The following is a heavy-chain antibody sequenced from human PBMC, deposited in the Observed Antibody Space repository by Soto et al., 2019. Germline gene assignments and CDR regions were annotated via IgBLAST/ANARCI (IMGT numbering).Heavy chain of an antibody. V-gene: IGHV1-8*01. Sequence: QVQLVQSGAEVKKPGASVKVSCKASGYTFTSYDISWVRQATGQGLEWMGWMSPTTGSTNYAQKFQGRVTTTRSTSISTADMELSSVRSEDTAVYYGARTSCGVATYYFDYWGQGTLVTVSS. J-gene: IGHJ4*02. CDR3: ARTSCGVATYYFDY. D-gene: IGHD3-3*01. CDR1: GYTFTSYD. CDR2: MSPTTGST.